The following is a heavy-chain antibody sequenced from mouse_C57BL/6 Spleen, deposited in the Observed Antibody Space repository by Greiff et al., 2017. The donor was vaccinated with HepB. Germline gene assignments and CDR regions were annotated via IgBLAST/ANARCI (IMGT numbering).Heavy chain of an antibody. CDR3: ARCGDYDGVYYFDY. D-gene: IGHD2-4*01. Sequence: EVKLQESGPGLAKPSQTLSLTCSVTGYSITSDYWNWIRKFPGNTLEYMGYISYSGSTYYKPSLKSRISLTRDTSKTQYYLQLNSVTTEDTATYYCARCGDYDGVYYFDYWGQGTTLTVSS. V-gene: IGHV3-8*01. J-gene: IGHJ2*01. CDR2: ISYSGST. CDR1: GYSITSDY.